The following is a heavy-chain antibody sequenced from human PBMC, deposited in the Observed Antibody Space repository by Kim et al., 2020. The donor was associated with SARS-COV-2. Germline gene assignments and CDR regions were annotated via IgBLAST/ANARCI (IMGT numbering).Heavy chain of an antibody. V-gene: IGHV4-34*01. CDR1: GGSFSGYY. Sequence: SETLSLTCAVYGGSFSGYYWSWIRQPPGKGLEWMGEINHSGSTNYNPSLKSRVTISVDTSKNQFSLKLSSVTAADTAAYYCARGSVVRGVIISTYYYYHG. J-gene: IGHJ6*01. D-gene: IGHD3-10*01. CDR3: ARGSVVRGVIISTYYYYHG. CDR2: INHSGST.